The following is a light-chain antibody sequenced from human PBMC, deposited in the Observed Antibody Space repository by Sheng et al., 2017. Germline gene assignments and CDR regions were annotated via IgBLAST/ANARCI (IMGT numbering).Light chain of an antibody. J-gene: IGKJ2*01. CDR3: QQYGSSPGT. CDR2: GAS. CDR1: QSVSSSY. Sequence: EIVLTQSPGTLSLSPGERATLSCRASQSVSSSYLAWYQQKPGQAPRLLIYGASSRATGIPDRFSGSGSGTDFTLTISRLEPEDFAVYYCQQYGSSPGTFGPGDRSWRSN. V-gene: IGKV3-20*01.